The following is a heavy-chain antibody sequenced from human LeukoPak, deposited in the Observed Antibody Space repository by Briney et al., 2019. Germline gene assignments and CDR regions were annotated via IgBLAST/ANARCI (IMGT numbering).Heavy chain of an antibody. D-gene: IGHD6-13*01. CDR2: ISHSGST. V-gene: IGHV4-59*04. CDR1: GGSLSIYY. CDR3: ARYSSTWPYWYLDL. J-gene: IGHJ2*01. Sequence: PSETLSLTCTVSGGSLSIYYWNWIRQPPGKGLEWIGYISHSGSTYYKPSLKSRVTISVDRSKNQFSLKLTSVTAADTAVYYCARYSSTWPYWYLDLWGRGTLVTVSS.